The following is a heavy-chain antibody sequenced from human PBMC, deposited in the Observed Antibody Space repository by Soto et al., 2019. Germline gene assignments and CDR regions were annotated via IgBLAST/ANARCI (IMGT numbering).Heavy chain of an antibody. J-gene: IGHJ5*02. CDR2: IIPIFGTA. D-gene: IGHD2-15*01. CDR3: ARVTYIVVVVEGWFDP. Sequence: QVQLVQSGAEVKKPGSSVKVSCKASGGTFSSYAISWVRQAPGQGLEWMGGIIPIFGTANYAQKFQGRVTITADESTSTADMELSSLRSEDTAVYYCARVTYIVVVVEGWFDPWGQGTLVTVSS. V-gene: IGHV1-69*12. CDR1: GGTFSSYA.